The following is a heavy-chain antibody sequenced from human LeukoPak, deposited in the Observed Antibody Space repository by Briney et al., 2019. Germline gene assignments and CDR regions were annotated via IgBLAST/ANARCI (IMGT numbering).Heavy chain of an antibody. CDR1: GFSLSTSGVG. V-gene: IGHV2-5*01. CDR3: AHRPAYRLHFDY. J-gene: IGHJ4*02. CDR2: TYWNDDE. Sequence: SGPTLVKPTQTLTLTCTFSGFSLSTSGVGVGWIRQPPGKALEWLALTYWNDDERYSPSLKSRLTITKDTSKNQMVLTMTNMDPVDTATYHCAHRPAYRLHFDYWGQGTLVTVSS. D-gene: IGHD2-2*01.